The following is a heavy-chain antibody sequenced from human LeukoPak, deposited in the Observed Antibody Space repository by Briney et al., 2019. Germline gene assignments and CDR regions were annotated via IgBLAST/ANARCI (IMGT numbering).Heavy chain of an antibody. CDR3: ARARRGWFDP. CDR1: DCSITSAYY. V-gene: IGHV4-4*07. CDR2: IYTSGST. D-gene: IGHD5-24*01. J-gene: IGHJ5*02. Sequence: SETLSLTCTVSDCSITSAYYWGWIRQPAGKGLEWIGRIYTSGSTDYNPSLKSRVTMSVDTSKNQFSLKLSSVTAADTAVYYCARARRGWFDPWGQGTLVTVSS.